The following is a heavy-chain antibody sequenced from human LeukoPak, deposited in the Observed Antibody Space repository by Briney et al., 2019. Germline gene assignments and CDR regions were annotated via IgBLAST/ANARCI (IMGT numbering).Heavy chain of an antibody. CDR1: GGSISSGGYY. V-gene: IGHV4-31*03. D-gene: IGHD4-11*01. CDR2: IYYSGST. Sequence: SQTLSLTCTVSGGSISSGGYYWSWIRQHPGKGLEWIGYIYYSGSTYYNPSLKSRVAISVDTSKNQFSLKLSSVAAADTAVYYCARALQQDYYYGMDVWGQGTTVTVSS. CDR3: ARALQQDYYYGMDV. J-gene: IGHJ6*02.